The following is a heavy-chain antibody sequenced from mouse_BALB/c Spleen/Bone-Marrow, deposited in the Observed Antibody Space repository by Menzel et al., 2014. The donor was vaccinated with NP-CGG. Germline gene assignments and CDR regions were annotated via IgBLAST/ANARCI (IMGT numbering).Heavy chain of an antibody. J-gene: IGHJ2*01. D-gene: IGHD1-1*01. CDR3: ANYYYGYYFDY. Sequence: VHVKQSGAGLVKPGASVKLSCTASGFNIKDTYMHWVKQRPEQGLEWIGRIDPANGNTKYDPKFQDKATITADTSSNTAYLQLSSLTSEDTAVYYCANYYYGYYFDYWGQGTTLTVSS. CDR1: GFNIKDTY. V-gene: IGHV14-3*02. CDR2: IDPANGNT.